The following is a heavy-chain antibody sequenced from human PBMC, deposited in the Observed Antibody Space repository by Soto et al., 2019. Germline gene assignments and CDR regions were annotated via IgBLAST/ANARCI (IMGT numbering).Heavy chain of an antibody. CDR1: GYTFTSYG. V-gene: IGHV1-18*04. Sequence: SVKVACKASGYTFTSYGISWVRQAPGQGLEWMGWISAYNGNTGYAQKFQGRVTMTRNTSISTAYRELSSLRSEDTAVYYCAMTSRGYSGYRLLGIWGQGTMVTVSS. CDR3: AMTSRGYSGYRLLGI. J-gene: IGHJ3*02. D-gene: IGHD5-12*01. CDR2: ISAYNGNT.